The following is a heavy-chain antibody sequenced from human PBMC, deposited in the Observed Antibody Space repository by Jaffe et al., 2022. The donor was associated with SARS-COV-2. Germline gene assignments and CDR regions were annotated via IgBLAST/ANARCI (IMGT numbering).Heavy chain of an antibody. CDR2: INTDSSDL. D-gene: IGHD2-15*01. V-gene: IGHV3-74*01. CDR1: GFTLSSYW. J-gene: IGHJ3*01. Sequence: EVQLVQSGGALVQWGGSVTVSCAASGFTLSSYWMHWVRQAPGKGLVWVARINTDSSDLRYADSVKGRFTISRDNARNTLYLQVNNLRVDDTAVYYCARGGPARGGSWIYGFSLWGQGTTVTVSS. CDR3: ARGGPARGGSWIYGFSL.